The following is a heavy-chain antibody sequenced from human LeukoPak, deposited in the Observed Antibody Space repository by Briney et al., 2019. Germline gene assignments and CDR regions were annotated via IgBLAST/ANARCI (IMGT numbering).Heavy chain of an antibody. V-gene: IGHV3-30-3*01. J-gene: IGHJ4*02. D-gene: IGHD3-10*01. CDR2: ISYDGTNK. CDR1: GFTFSSYA. Sequence: GGPLRLSCVASGFTFSSYAMHWVRQAPGKGLEWVAVISYDGTNKYYADSVKGRFTISRDNSKNTLYLQMTSLRAEDTAVYYCARGGSGGYYPYYFDYWGQGNVVTVSS. CDR3: ARGGSGGYYPYYFDY.